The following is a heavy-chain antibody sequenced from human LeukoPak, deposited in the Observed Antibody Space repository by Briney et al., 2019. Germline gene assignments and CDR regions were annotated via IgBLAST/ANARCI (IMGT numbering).Heavy chain of an antibody. CDR2: IYSGGST. CDR3: ARAPLYYSGAGSSPPLGY. J-gene: IGHJ4*02. CDR1: GFTVISNY. D-gene: IGHD3-10*01. V-gene: IGHV3-53*01. Sequence: PGGSLRLSCAASGFTVISNYMSWVRQAPGKGVEWVSVIYSGGSTYYADSVKGRFTISRDNSKNTLYLQMNSLRAEDTAVYYCARAPLYYSGAGSSPPLGYWGQGTLVTVSS.